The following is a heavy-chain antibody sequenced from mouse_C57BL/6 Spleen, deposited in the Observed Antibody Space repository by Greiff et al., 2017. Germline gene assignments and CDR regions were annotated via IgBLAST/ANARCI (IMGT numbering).Heavy chain of an antibody. D-gene: IGHD2-1*01. CDR2: IWSDGST. J-gene: IGHJ3*01. Sequence: VQRVESGPGLVAPSQSLSITCTVSGFSLTSYGVHWVRQPPGKGLEWLVVIWSDGSTTYTSALKSRLSISKDNSKSQVFLKMNSLQTDDTAMYYCARQGDYYGNPGFAYWGQGTLVTVSA. CDR3: ARQGDYYGNPGFAY. CDR1: GFSLTSYG. V-gene: IGHV2-6-1*01.